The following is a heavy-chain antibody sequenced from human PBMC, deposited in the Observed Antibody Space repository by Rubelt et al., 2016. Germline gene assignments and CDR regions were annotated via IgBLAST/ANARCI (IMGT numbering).Heavy chain of an antibody. CDR2: IIPIFGTA. J-gene: IGHJ3*02. Sequence: QVQLVQSGAEVKKPGSSVKVSCKASGGTFSSYAISWVRPAPGQGLEWMGGIIPIFGTANYAQKFQGRVTSTADKSTGAAYMEMSSLRSEDTAVYYCARDLVGVVITTHDAFDIWGQGTMVTVSS. CDR3: ARDLVGVVITTHDAFDI. CDR1: GGTFSSYA. V-gene: IGHV1-69*06. D-gene: IGHD3-22*01.